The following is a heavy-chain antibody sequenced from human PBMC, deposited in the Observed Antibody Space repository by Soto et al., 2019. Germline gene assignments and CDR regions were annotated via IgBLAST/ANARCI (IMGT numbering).Heavy chain of an antibody. D-gene: IGHD3-3*01. CDR1: GFTFSTYS. J-gene: IGHJ4*02. Sequence: PGGFLRVACAASGFTFSTYSMNWVRQAPGKGLEWVSSISISSSYIYYADSVKGRFTISRDNAKNSLYLQMNSLRAEDTAVYYCARGYDFWSGYFTFFDYWGQGT. CDR2: ISISSSYI. CDR3: ARGYDFWSGYFTFFDY. V-gene: IGHV3-21*01.